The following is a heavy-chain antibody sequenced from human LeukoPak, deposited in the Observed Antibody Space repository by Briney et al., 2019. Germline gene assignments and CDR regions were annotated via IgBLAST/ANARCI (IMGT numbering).Heavy chain of an antibody. D-gene: IGHD3-22*01. CDR2: IIPILGIA. J-gene: IGHJ4*02. Sequence: ASVKVSCKASGGTFSSYAISWVRQAPGQGLEWMGRIIPILGIANYAQKFQGRVTITADKSTSTAYMELSSLRSEDTAVYYCARDPSIVVAAHFDYWGQGTLVTVSS. V-gene: IGHV1-69*04. CDR1: GGTFSSYA. CDR3: ARDPSIVVAAHFDY.